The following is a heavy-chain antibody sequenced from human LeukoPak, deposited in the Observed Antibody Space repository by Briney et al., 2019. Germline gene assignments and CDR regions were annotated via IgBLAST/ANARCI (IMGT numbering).Heavy chain of an antibody. CDR3: ARRAYGSGPTGGYYFDY. J-gene: IGHJ4*02. D-gene: IGHD3-10*01. Sequence: SETLSLTCAVYGGSFSGYYWSWIRQPPGKGLEWIGEINHSGSTNYNPSLKSRVTISVDTYKNQFSLKLSSVTAADTAVYYCARRAYGSGPTGGYYFDYWGRGTLVTVSS. V-gene: IGHV4-34*01. CDR2: INHSGST. CDR1: GGSFSGYY.